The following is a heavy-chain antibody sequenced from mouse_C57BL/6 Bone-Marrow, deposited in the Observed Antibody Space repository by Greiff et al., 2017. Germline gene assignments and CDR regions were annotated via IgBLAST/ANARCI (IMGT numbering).Heavy chain of an antibody. J-gene: IGHJ4*01. V-gene: IGHV1-61*01. D-gene: IGHD2-3*01. CDR2: IYPYDSET. CDR3: ARKGWLPYAMDY. Sequence: QVQLQQPGAELVRPGSSVKLSCKASGYTFTSYWMDWVKQRHGQGLEWIGNIYPYDSETHYNQKFKDKATLTVDKSSSTAYMQLSSLTSEDSAVYYCARKGWLPYAMDYWGQGTSVTVSS. CDR1: GYTFTSYW.